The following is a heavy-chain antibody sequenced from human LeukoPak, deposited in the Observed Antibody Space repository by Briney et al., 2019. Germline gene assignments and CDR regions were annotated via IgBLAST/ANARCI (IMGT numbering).Heavy chain of an antibody. CDR3: ASHYYDSSGYSRPFDY. J-gene: IGHJ4*02. D-gene: IGHD3-22*01. Sequence: ASVTVSCKAAGYTFTSYDINWVRQATGQGLEWMGWMYPNSGNTGYAQKFQGRVTMTRNTSISTAYMELSSLRSEDTAVYYCASHYYDSSGYSRPFDYWGQGTLVTVSS. CDR2: MYPNSGNT. V-gene: IGHV1-8*01. CDR1: GYTFTSYD.